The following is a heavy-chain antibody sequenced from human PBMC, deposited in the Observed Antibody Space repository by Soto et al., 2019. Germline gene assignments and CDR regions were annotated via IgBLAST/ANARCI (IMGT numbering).Heavy chain of an antibody. Sequence: GGSLRLSCAASGFTFSSYTMNWVRQAPGKGLEWVSSISSSASYTYSADSVKGRFTISRDNAHNSLYLQMSSLRAEDTAIYFCARETGYSSTWTNWFDPWGQGTLVTVSS. J-gene: IGHJ5*02. CDR2: ISSSASYT. CDR1: GFTFSSYT. V-gene: IGHV3-21*01. CDR3: ARETGYSSTWTNWFDP. D-gene: IGHD6-13*01.